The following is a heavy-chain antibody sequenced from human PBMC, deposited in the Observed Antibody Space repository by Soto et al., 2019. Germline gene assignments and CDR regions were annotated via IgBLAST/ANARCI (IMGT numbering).Heavy chain of an antibody. J-gene: IGHJ4*02. V-gene: IGHV4-4*02. D-gene: IGHD5-12*01. CDR2: IHHSGGT. Sequence: QVQLQESCPGLVKPSGTLSISCAVSGGSVSNNNWWSWVRQSPGNGLEWIGEIHHSGGTSYNPSLESRATLSVDKSKNELSLRLNYVTAAYTAVYYCKKNSAYALDYGGLGILGAVSS. CDR3: KKNSAYALDY. CDR1: GGSVSNNNW.